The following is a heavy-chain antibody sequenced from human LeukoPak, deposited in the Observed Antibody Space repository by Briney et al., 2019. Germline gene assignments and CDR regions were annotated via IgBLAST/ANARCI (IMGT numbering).Heavy chain of an antibody. CDR3: ARAGTPRVVVVAATLPPPVYYGMDV. CDR1: GFTVSSNY. Sequence: GGSLRLSCAVSGFTVSSNYMSWVRQPPGKGLEWVSVIYSGGSTYYADSVKGRFTISRDNAKNSLYLQMNSLRAEDTAVYYCARAGTPRVVVVAATLPPPVYYGMDVWGQGTTVTVSS. CDR2: IYSGGST. J-gene: IGHJ6*02. V-gene: IGHV3-53*01. D-gene: IGHD2-15*01.